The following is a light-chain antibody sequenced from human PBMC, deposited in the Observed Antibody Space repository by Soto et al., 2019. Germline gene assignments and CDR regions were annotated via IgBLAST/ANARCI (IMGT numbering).Light chain of an antibody. V-gene: IGLV1-44*01. CDR2: SNN. J-gene: IGLJ7*01. CDR1: SSNIGSNT. Sequence: QSVLTQPPSASGTPGQRVTISCSGSSSNIGSNTVNWYQQLPGTAPKLLIYSNNNRPSGVPDRFSGSKSGTSASLAISGLQSEDEADYYCAAWDDSLNGHAVFGGGTQLTVL. CDR3: AAWDDSLNGHAV.